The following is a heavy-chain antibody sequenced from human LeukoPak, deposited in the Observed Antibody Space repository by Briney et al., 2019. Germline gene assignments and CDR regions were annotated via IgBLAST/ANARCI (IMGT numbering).Heavy chain of an antibody. CDR3: AKYIVVAGSYGMDV. Sequence: PGGSLRLSCAASGFTFSSYAMSWVRQAPGKGLEWVSSISATGGSTFYADSVKGRFTISRDNSKNTLYLQMNSLRAEDTAIYYCAKYIVVAGSYGMDVWGQGTAVTVSS. J-gene: IGHJ6*02. CDR2: ISATGGST. CDR1: GFTFSSYA. D-gene: IGHD2-15*01. V-gene: IGHV3-23*01.